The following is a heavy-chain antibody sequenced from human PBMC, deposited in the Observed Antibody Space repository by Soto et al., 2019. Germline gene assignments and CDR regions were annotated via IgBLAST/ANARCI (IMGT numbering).Heavy chain of an antibody. Sequence: GGSLRLSCAASGFTFSSYSMNWVRQAPGKGLEWVSYISSSSSTIYYADSVKGRFTISRDNAKNSLYLQMNSLRDEDTAVYYSAREHRGVRTGSYYYYGMDVWGQGTTVTVSS. CDR2: ISSSSSTI. CDR1: GFTFSSYS. V-gene: IGHV3-48*02. J-gene: IGHJ6*02. CDR3: AREHRGVRTGSYYYYGMDV. D-gene: IGHD3-10*01.